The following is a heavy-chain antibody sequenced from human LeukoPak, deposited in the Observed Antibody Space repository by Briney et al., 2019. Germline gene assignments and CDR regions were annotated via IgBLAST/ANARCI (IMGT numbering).Heavy chain of an antibody. D-gene: IGHD3/OR15-3a*01. CDR2: IIPILGIA. V-gene: IGHV1-69*10. Sequence: GASVTVSCKASGGTFSSYAISWVRQAPGQGLEWMGRIIPILGIANYAQKFQGRVTITADKSTSTAYMELSSLRSEDTAVYYCARGLRHYYYGMDVRGQGTTVTVSS. J-gene: IGHJ6*02. CDR3: ARGLRHYYYGMDV. CDR1: GGTFSSYA.